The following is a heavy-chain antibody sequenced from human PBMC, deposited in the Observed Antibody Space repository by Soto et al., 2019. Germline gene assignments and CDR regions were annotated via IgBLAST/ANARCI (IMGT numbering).Heavy chain of an antibody. Sequence: QSGGSMRLSCTASGFTFGDYAMSWFRQAPGKGLEWVGFIRSKAYGGTTEYAASVKGRFTISRDDSKSIAYLQMNSLKTEDTAVYYCTRDSSSWSYYFDYWGQGTLVTVSS. V-gene: IGHV3-49*03. CDR3: TRDSSSWSYYFDY. D-gene: IGHD6-13*01. CDR2: IRSKAYGGTT. CDR1: GFTFGDYA. J-gene: IGHJ4*02.